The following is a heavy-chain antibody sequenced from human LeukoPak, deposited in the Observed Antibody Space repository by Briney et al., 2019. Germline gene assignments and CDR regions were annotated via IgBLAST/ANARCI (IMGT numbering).Heavy chain of an antibody. Sequence: SETLSLTCAVYGGSFSGYYWSWIRQPPGKGLEWIGEINHSGSTNYNPSLKSRVTISVDTSKNQFSLKLSPVTAADTAVYYCARGPHDYWGQGTLVTVSS. CDR3: ARGPHDY. CDR1: GGSFSGYY. J-gene: IGHJ4*02. V-gene: IGHV4-34*01. CDR2: INHSGST.